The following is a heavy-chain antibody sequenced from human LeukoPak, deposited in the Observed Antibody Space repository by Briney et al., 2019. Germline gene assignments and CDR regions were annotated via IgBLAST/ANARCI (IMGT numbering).Heavy chain of an antibody. J-gene: IGHJ5*02. V-gene: IGHV4-34*01. Sequence: SETLSLTCAVYGGSFSGYYWNWIRQPPGKGLEWIGEIDHSGSTNYNPSLKSRVTISVDTSKNQFSLKLRSVTAADTAVYYCARGGEDTAKPGPGGDYSSGRWFDPWGQGTLVTVSS. CDR2: IDHSGST. D-gene: IGHD2-21*01. CDR3: ARGGEDTAKPGPGGDYSSGRWFDP. CDR1: GGSFSGYY.